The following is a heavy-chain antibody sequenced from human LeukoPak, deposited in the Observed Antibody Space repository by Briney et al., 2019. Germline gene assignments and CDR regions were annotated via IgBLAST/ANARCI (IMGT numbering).Heavy chain of an antibody. CDR3: ARESKSDSAPYYYYYMDV. Sequence: SSETLSLTCTVSGGSISSYYWSWIRQPPGKGLEWIGYIYYSGSTNYNPSLKSRVTISVDTSKNQFSLKLSSVTAADTAVYYCARESKSDSAPYYYYYMDVWGKGTTVTISS. J-gene: IGHJ6*03. V-gene: IGHV4-59*01. CDR2: IYYSGST. CDR1: GGSISSYY. D-gene: IGHD2-21*01.